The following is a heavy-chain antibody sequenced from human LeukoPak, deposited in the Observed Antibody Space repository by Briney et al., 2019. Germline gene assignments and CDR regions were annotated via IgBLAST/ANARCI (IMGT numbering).Heavy chain of an antibody. CDR3: ARDLIVLDKQLFDY. D-gene: IGHD3-22*01. J-gene: IGHJ4*02. V-gene: IGHV7-4-1*02. CDR2: INTNTGNP. Sequence: ASVKVSCKASGYTFTTYAMNWVRQAPGQGLEWMGWINTNTGNPTYAQGFTGRFVFSLDTSVSTTYLQISSLKAEDTAVYYCARDLIVLDKQLFDYWGQGTLVTVSS. CDR1: GYTFTTYA.